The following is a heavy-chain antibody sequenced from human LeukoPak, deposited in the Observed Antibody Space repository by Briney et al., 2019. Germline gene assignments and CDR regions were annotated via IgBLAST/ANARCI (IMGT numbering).Heavy chain of an antibody. D-gene: IGHD3-22*01. CDR1: GFTFSYFS. V-gene: IGHV3-48*02. J-gene: IGHJ4*02. CDR2: ISSSSSTI. CDR3: VRDYDTSGYTFDY. Sequence: GGSLRLSCAASGFTFSYFSMNWLRQAPGKGLEGISYISSSSSTIYYADSVKGRFTISRDNAKNSLYLQMNSLRDEGTAVYYCVRDYDTSGYTFDYWGQGTLVTVSS.